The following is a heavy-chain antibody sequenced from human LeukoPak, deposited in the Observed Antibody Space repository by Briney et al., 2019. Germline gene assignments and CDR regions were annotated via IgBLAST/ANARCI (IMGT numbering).Heavy chain of an antibody. CDR2: ISSSGSRT. J-gene: IGHJ4*02. Sequence: GGSLRLSCAASGFTFSSYEMSWVRQAPGKGLEWVSYISSSGSRTHYADSVKGRFTISRDNAKNSLYLQMNSLRAEDTAVYYCARDQSWLPDYWGQGTLVTVSS. D-gene: IGHD5-12*01. CDR1: GFTFSSYE. V-gene: IGHV3-48*03. CDR3: ARDQSWLPDY.